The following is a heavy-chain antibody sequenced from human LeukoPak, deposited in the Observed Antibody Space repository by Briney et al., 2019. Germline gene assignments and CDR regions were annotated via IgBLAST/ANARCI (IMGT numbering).Heavy chain of an antibody. CDR1: GFTFSRYW. CDR3: AYGNDYESSRSLFDC. CDR2: IKQDGSEK. D-gene: IGHD3-22*01. J-gene: IGHJ4*02. V-gene: IGHV3-7*01. Sequence: GGSLRLSCAASGFTFSRYWMTWVGQAPGKGWEWVANIKQDGSEKYYVDSVKGRFTISRDNAKNSLYLQMNSLRAEDTAVYYCAYGNDYESSRSLFDCWGQGTLVTVSS.